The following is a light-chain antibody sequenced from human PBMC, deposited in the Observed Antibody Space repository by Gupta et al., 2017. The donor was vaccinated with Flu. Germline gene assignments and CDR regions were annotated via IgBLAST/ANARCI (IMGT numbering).Light chain of an antibody. CDR2: EVS. V-gene: IGLV2-11*03. CDR1: SSDVCAYNY. J-gene: IGLJ2*01. CDR3: GSYGAVGV. Sequence: TSSDVCAYNYVSWYQQPPGKATKLMIYEVSNRPSGVSARFSGSKSRDTASLTISGLQAEDEADYYCGSYGAVGVVGGGTKVTVL.